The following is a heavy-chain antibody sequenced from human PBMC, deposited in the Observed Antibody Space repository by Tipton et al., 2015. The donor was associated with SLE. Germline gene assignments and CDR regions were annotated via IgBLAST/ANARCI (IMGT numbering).Heavy chain of an antibody. Sequence: TLSLTCTVSGGSIGSYYWSWIRQPAGKGLEWIGRVYTSGSTNYNPSLKSRVTMSVDTSKNQFSLKLTSVTAADTAVYYCARDHWSGQRWFDPWGQGTLVTVSS. CDR3: ARDHWSGQRWFDP. CDR2: VYTSGST. V-gene: IGHV4-4*07. J-gene: IGHJ5*02. CDR1: GGSIGSYY. D-gene: IGHD3-3*01.